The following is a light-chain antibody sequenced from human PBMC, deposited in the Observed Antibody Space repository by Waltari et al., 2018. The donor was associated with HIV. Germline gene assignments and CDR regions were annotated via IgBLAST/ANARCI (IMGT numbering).Light chain of an antibody. CDR1: TSNIGNNS. V-gene: IGLV1-47*01. J-gene: IGLJ3*02. Sequence: QSVLTQPPSASGTPGQRVTISCSGGTSNIGNNSVYWYQQLPGTAPKLLIYRHNQRPSGVPDRFSGSKSGTSASLAISGLRSEDEADYYCAAWDDSLSGPVFGGGTKLTVL. CDR3: AAWDDSLSGPV. CDR2: RHN.